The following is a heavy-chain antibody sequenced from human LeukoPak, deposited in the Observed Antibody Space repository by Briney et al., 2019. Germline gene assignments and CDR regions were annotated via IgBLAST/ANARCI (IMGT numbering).Heavy chain of an antibody. V-gene: IGHV3-9*01. Sequence: PGGSLRLSCAASGFTFDDYAMHWVRQAPGKGLEWVSGISWNSGSIGYADSVKGRFTISRDNAKNSLYLQMNSLRAEDTALYYCAKYYGAAGFDLWGRGTLVTVSS. J-gene: IGHJ2*01. CDR2: ISWNSGSI. D-gene: IGHD4-17*01. CDR1: GFTFDDYA. CDR3: AKYYGAAGFDL.